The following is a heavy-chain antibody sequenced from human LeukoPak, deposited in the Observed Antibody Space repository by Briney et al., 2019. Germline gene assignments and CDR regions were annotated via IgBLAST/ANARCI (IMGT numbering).Heavy chain of an antibody. CDR3: ARKDTGDAFDI. V-gene: IGHV3-7*01. D-gene: IGHD5-18*01. CDR2: IKQDGSEK. CDR1: GFTFSSYW. Sequence: PGGSLRLSCAASGFTFSSYWMSWVRQAPGKGLEWVANIKQDGSEKYYVDSVKGRFTISRDNAKNSLYLQMNSLRAEDTVVYYCARKDTGDAFDIWGQGTMVTVSS. J-gene: IGHJ3*02.